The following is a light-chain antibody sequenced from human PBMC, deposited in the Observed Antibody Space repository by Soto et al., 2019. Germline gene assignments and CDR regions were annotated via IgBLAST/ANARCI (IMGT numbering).Light chain of an antibody. J-gene: IGKJ1*01. CDR3: QQYSNWPTWT. Sequence: EIVMTQSPATLSVSPGERATLSCRASQSVTSSLAWYQQKPGQAPRLLIYGASTRATAIPPRFSGSGSGTEFTLTISSLQSEDFAVYYCQQYSNWPTWTFGQGTKVDIK. V-gene: IGKV3-15*01. CDR1: QSVTSS. CDR2: GAS.